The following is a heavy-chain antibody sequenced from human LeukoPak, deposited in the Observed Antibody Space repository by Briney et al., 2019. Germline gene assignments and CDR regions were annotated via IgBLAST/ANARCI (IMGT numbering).Heavy chain of an antibody. CDR3: ARVQNAAGVYFDY. CDR1: GGSFSGYY. Sequence: SETLSLTCAVYGGSFSGYYWSWIRQPPGKGLEWIGEINHSGSTNYNPSLKSRVTISVDTSKNQFSLQLNSVTPEDTAVYYCARVQNAAGVYFDYWGQGTLVTVSS. J-gene: IGHJ4*02. CDR2: INHSGST. D-gene: IGHD6-13*01. V-gene: IGHV4-34*01.